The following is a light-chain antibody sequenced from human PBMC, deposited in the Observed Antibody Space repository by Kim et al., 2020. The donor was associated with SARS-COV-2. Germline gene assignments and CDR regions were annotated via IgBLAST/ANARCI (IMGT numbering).Light chain of an antibody. CDR1: QSGGGNC. Sequence: GETAAGCCRAGQSGGGNCLDRNEKKHDKAPRLLIYTGSRRATGVTERFSGSGSGTEFIGSISRLEPEDLAMYYCQQYDTEPPDTFGQGTKLEI. CDR3: QQYDTEPPDT. CDR2: TGS. V-gene: IGKV3-20*01. J-gene: IGKJ2*01.